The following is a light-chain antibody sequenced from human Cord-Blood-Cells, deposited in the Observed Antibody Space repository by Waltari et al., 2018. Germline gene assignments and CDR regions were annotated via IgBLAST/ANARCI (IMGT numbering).Light chain of an antibody. CDR1: QSLLLSNGYNY. CDR2: LGS. V-gene: IGKV2-28*01. Sequence: IVMTPSPLSLPVTPGEPAPIPCRSSQSLLLSNGYNYLDWYLQKPGQSPQLLIYLGSNRASGVPDRFSGSGSGTDFTLKISRVEAEDVGVYYCMQALQTPPWTFGQGTKVEIK. CDR3: MQALQTPPWT. J-gene: IGKJ1*01.